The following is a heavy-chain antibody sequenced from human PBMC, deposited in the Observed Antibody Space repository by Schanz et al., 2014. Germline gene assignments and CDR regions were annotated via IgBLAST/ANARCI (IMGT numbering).Heavy chain of an antibody. Sequence: QVKLVESGGGVVQPGGSLRLSCAASGFTFSTYGMHWVRQAPGKGLEWVAFIRYDGSNKYYADSVKGRFTISRDNSKNTLYLQVNSLRAEDTAVYYCAKDHFGHYDSSGCSDCYYYGMDVWGQGTTVTVSS. V-gene: IGHV3-30*02. CDR1: GFTFSTYG. CDR3: AKDHFGHYDSSGCSDCYYYGMDV. J-gene: IGHJ6*02. D-gene: IGHD3-22*01. CDR2: IRYDGSNK.